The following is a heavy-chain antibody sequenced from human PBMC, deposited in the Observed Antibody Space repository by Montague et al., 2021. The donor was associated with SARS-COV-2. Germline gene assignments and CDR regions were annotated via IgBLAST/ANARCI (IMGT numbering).Heavy chain of an antibody. D-gene: IGHD6-13*01. J-gene: IGHJ6*02. V-gene: IGHV4-59*13. Sequence: SETLSLTCTVSGDSIRSYHWTWIWQPPGKGLEWIGRISDSGRTIXXPSLKSRVTISVDTSKNQFFLNLRSMVAADTAIYYCTRDRGIAAADNYYYGMDVWGPGTTVTVSS. CDR3: TRDRGIAAADNYYYGMDV. CDR1: GDSIRSYH. CDR2: ISDSGRT.